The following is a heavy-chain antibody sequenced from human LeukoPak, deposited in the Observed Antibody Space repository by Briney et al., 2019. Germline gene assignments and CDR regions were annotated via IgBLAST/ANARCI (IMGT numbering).Heavy chain of an antibody. CDR3: ARLFSGTTFGVALDY. Sequence: SETLSLTCTVSGGSISSSSYYWGWIRQPPGKGLEWIGSIYYSGSTYYNPSLKSRVTISVDTSKNQFSLKLSSVTAADTAVYYCARLFSGTTFGVALDYWGQGTLVTVSS. CDR1: GGSISSSSYY. D-gene: IGHD3-3*01. J-gene: IGHJ4*02. V-gene: IGHV4-39*01. CDR2: IYYSGST.